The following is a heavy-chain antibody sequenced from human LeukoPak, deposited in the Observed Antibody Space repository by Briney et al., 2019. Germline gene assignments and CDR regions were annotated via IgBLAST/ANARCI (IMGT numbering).Heavy chain of an antibody. Sequence: GGSLRLSCSVSGFTFSSFWMTWVRQAPGKGLEWVAKIKEDGSEKYYVDSVKGRFTVSRDNVRNSLFLQMNSLRVEDTATYYCARLYSAVYYVDAFDKWGQGTMVTVSS. J-gene: IGHJ3*02. CDR1: GFTFSSFW. V-gene: IGHV3-7*03. CDR3: ARLYSAVYYVDAFDK. D-gene: IGHD5-12*01. CDR2: IKEDGSEK.